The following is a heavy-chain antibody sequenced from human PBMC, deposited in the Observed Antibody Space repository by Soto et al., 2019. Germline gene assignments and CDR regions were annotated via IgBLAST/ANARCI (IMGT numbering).Heavy chain of an antibody. CDR3: TRGGYSHDAPEGFEI. D-gene: IGHD5-18*01. CDR1: GFGDYA. CDR2: ISLDGGNG. V-gene: IGHV3-30*04. J-gene: IGHJ3*02. Sequence: VQLVESGGGVVQPGRSLRLSCAMSGFGDYAMHWVRQAPGKGLEWAGLISLDGGNGHYADSVKGRFTISRDNSKNTLYLHMNSLRPEDTAVYFCTRGGYSHDAPEGFEIWGQGTMVTVSS.